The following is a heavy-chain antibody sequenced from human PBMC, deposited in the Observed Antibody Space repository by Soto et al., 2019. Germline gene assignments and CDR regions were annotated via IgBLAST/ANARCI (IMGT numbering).Heavy chain of an antibody. V-gene: IGHV3-30*03. CDR2: TSYDGTNK. Sequence: PGGSLRLSCAGSGFTFSSYNIHWIRQAPGKGLEWVASTSYDGTNKYYLDSVKGRFTISRDNSKSTLYLQMNSLRAEGTALYYCARGLEYSSSPHFDYWGQGTLVTVSS. CDR3: ARGLEYSSSPHFDY. J-gene: IGHJ4*02. CDR1: GFTFSSYN. D-gene: IGHD6-6*01.